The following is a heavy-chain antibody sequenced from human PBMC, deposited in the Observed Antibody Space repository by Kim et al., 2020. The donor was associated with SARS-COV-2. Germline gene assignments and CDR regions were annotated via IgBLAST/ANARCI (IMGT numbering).Heavy chain of an antibody. Sequence: ASVKVSCKASGYTFTSYAMHWVRQAPGQRLEWMGWINAGNGNTKYSQKFQGRVTITRDTSASTAYMELSSLRSEDTAVYYCARDPAPDITMIVVAPTYWGQGTLVTVSS. CDR1: GYTFTSYA. CDR2: INAGNGNT. V-gene: IGHV1-3*01. J-gene: IGHJ4*02. CDR3: ARDPAPDITMIVVAPTY. D-gene: IGHD3-22*01.